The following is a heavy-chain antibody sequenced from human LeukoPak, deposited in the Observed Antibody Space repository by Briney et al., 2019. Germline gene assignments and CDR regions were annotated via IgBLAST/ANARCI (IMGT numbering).Heavy chain of an antibody. CDR3: AKDSDDYYGSGSEFDY. CDR2: ISSSSSTI. D-gene: IGHD3-10*01. V-gene: IGHV3-48*01. J-gene: IGHJ4*02. Sequence: GGSLRLSCAASGFTFSSYSMNWVRQAPGKGLEWVSYISSSSSTIYYADSVKGRFTISRDNSKNTLYLQMNSLRAEDTAVYYCAKDSDDYYGSGSEFDYWGQGILVTVSS. CDR1: GFTFSSYS.